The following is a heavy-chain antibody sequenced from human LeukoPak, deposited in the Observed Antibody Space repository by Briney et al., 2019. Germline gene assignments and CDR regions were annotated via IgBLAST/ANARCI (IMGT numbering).Heavy chain of an antibody. CDR1: GFSLSTSGMC. J-gene: IGHJ4*02. D-gene: IGHD2-15*01. V-gene: IGHV2-70*11. CDR3: ARMFCSGGSSCFDY. Sequence: SGPALVKPTQTLTLTCTFSGFSLSTSGMCVSWIRQPPGKALEWLARIDWDDDKYYSTSLKTRLTISKDTSKNQVVLTMTNMDPVDTATYYCARMFCSGGSSCFDYWGQGTLVTVSS. CDR2: IDWDDDK.